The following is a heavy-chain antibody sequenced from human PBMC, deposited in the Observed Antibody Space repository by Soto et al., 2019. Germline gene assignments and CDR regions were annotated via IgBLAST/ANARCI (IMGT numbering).Heavy chain of an antibody. CDR1: GYTFTDYA. V-gene: IGHV1-18*01. Sequence: ASVKVSCKASGYTFTDYAITWVRQAPGQGLEWMGWISAYNGNTNYAQKLQGRVTMATDTSTSTAYMDLRSLRSDDTAVYYCARDIDPSRFLEWTSIDYWGQGTLVTVSS. D-gene: IGHD3-3*01. J-gene: IGHJ4*02. CDR3: ARDIDPSRFLEWTSIDY. CDR2: ISAYNGNT.